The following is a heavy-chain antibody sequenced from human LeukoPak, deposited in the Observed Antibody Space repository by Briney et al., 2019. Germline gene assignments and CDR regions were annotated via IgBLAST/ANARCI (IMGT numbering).Heavy chain of an antibody. CDR3: ARGQRNSVEWLFNWYFDL. J-gene: IGHJ2*01. Sequence: GASVKVSCKASGYTFTSYYMHWVRQSPGQGLEWMGIVNPSGGSTSYAQKFQGRVTMTRDTSTSTVYMELSSLRSEDTAVYYCARGQRNSVEWLFNWYFDLWGRGTLVTVSS. D-gene: IGHD3-3*01. CDR1: GYTFTSYY. V-gene: IGHV1-46*01. CDR2: VNPSGGST.